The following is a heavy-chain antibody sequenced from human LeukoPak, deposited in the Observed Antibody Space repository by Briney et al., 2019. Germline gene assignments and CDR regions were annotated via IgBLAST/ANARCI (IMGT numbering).Heavy chain of an antibody. Sequence: PGGSLTLSWPASGFTFISYAMSWVRQAPGRGRDGVSSISASGGRTYYPDSVKDRFTISRDNSKNTLYLQMTSLRAEDTAVYYCAGEVTVPYWGQGTLVTVSS. D-gene: IGHD2-21*02. V-gene: IGHV3-23*01. CDR1: GFTFISYA. J-gene: IGHJ4*02. CDR3: AGEVTVPY. CDR2: ISASGGRT.